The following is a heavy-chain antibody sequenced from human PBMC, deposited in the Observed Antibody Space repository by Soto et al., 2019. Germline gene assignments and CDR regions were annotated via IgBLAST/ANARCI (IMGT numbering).Heavy chain of an antibody. J-gene: IGHJ5*02. Sequence: ASVKVSCKASGYTFTGYYMHWVRQAPGQGLEWMGWINPNSGGTNYAQKFQGRVTMTRDTSISTAYMELSRLRSDDTAVYYCARGLYGSGSYWFDPWGQGTLVTVSS. CDR1: GYTFTGYY. D-gene: IGHD3-10*01. CDR2: INPNSGGT. V-gene: IGHV1-2*02. CDR3: ARGLYGSGSYWFDP.